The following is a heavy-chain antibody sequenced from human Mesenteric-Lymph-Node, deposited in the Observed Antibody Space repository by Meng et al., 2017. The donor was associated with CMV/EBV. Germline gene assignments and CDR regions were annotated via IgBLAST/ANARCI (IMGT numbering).Heavy chain of an antibody. D-gene: IGHD3-16*01. CDR1: CDSISSNNAA. V-gene: IGHV6-1*01. J-gene: IGHJ4*02. CDR3: AYFGDLPPLW. Sequence: QLQQEGPGLVKSPQTPLVTCTISCDSISSNNAAWNWIRQSPSGGLGWLGRTYYRSESYNDYAVSVKSRISVNLDTSKNQLSLHLNFVTPEDTAVYYCAYFGDLPPLWWGQGTLVTVSS. CDR2: TYYRSESYN.